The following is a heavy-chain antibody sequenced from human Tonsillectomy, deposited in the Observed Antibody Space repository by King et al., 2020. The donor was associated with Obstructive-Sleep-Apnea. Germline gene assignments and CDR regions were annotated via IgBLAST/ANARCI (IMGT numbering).Heavy chain of an antibody. CDR1: SGSISSGDYY. CDR3: AREGLIAAAGTIAADAFDI. V-gene: IGHV4-30-4*01. J-gene: IGHJ3*02. D-gene: IGHD6-13*01. CDR2: IYYSGST. Sequence: QLQESGPGLVKPSQTLSLTCTVSSGSISSGDYYWSWIRQPPGKGLEWIGYIYYSGSTYYNPSLKSRVTISVDTSKNQFSLKLSSVTAADTAVYYCAREGLIAAAGTIAADAFDIWGQGTMVTVSS.